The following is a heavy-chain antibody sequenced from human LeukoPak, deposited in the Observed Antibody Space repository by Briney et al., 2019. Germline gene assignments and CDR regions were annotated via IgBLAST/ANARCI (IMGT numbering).Heavy chain of an antibody. D-gene: IGHD3-10*01. V-gene: IGHV1-69*05. CDR3: AGGGAYGSGSYYNWGYYYYMDV. CDR1: GGTFSSYA. Sequence: GSSVKVSCKASGGTFSSYAISWVRQAPGQGLEWMGGIIPIFGTANYAQKFQGRVTITTDESTSTAYMELSSLRSEDTAVYYCAGGGAYGSGSYYNWGYYYYMDVWGKGTTVTVSS. J-gene: IGHJ6*03. CDR2: IIPIFGTA.